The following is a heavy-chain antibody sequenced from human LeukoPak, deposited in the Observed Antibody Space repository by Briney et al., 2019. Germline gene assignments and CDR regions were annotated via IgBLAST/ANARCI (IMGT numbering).Heavy chain of an antibody. CDR3: AGGLYGGFDY. J-gene: IGHJ4*02. V-gene: IGHV6-1*01. CDR1: GDSVSSNRAA. Sequence: SQTLSLTCAISGDSVSSNRAAWNWLRQSPSRGLEWLGRTSYRSKWYNEYAVSVKSRITVSPDTSKNQVSLQLNSVTPEDTAVYYCAGGLYGGFDYWGQGTLVTVSS. CDR2: TSYRSKWYN. D-gene: IGHD3-16*01.